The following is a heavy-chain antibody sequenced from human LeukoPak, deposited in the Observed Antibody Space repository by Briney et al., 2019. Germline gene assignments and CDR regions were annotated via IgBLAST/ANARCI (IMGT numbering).Heavy chain of an antibody. CDR3: AGTHFDSLGWFDP. Sequence: SETLSLTCTVSGGSMRSSNFYWGWIRQPPGTGLEWIGNIYYSGSTYYNPSVKSRVTLSVDVSKNRFSLNLTSVTAADTALYFCAGTHFDSLGWFDPWGQGIQVIVSS. D-gene: IGHD3-9*01. V-gene: IGHV4-39*07. J-gene: IGHJ5*02. CDR2: IYYSGST. CDR1: GGSMRSSNFY.